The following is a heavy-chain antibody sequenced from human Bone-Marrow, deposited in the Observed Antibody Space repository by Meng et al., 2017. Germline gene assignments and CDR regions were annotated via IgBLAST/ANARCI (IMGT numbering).Heavy chain of an antibody. D-gene: IGHD6-19*01. Sequence: GESLKISCAASGFTFSSYAMYWVRQGPGKGLEWVAVISYDGSKKYYADSVKGRFTISRDNSKNTMYLQMNSLRAEDTAVYYWARDRYSSGWYSYYYYYYGMDVWGQGTMVTVSS. J-gene: IGHJ6*02. CDR1: GFTFSSYA. CDR3: ARDRYSSGWYSYYYYYYGMDV. CDR2: ISYDGSKK. V-gene: IGHV3-30*04.